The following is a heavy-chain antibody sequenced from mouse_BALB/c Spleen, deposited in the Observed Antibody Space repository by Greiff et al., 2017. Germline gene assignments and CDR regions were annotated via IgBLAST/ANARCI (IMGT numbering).Heavy chain of an antibody. J-gene: IGHJ3*01. CDR2: INPYNDGT. V-gene: IGHV1-14*01. Sequence: EVKLQESGPELVKPGASVKMSCKASGYTFTSYVMHWVKQKPGQGLEWIGYINPYNDGTKYNEKFKGKATLTSDKSSSTAYMELSSLTSEDSAVYYCAREGDGYLFAYWGQGTLVTVSA. CDR1: GYTFTSYV. D-gene: IGHD2-3*01. CDR3: AREGDGYLFAY.